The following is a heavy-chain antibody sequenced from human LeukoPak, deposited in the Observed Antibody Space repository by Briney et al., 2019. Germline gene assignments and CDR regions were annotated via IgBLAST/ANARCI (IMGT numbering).Heavy chain of an antibody. Sequence: PSETLSLTCTVSGGSISSYYWSWIRQPPGKGLEWIGYIYYSGSTNYNPSLKSRVTISVGTSKNQFSLKLSSVTAADTAVYYCARGRIQLWLEYFDYWGQGTLVTVSS. V-gene: IGHV4-59*12. CDR3: ARGRIQLWLEYFDY. D-gene: IGHD5-18*01. CDR2: IYYSGST. CDR1: GGSISSYY. J-gene: IGHJ4*02.